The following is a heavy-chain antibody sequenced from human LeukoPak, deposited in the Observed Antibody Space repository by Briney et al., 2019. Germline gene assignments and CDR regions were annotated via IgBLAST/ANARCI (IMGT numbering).Heavy chain of an antibody. D-gene: IGHD3-16*02. Sequence: PGGSLRLSCAASGFTFSSYWMSWVRQAPGKGLEWVANIKQDGSEKYYVDSVKGRFTISRDNAKNSLYLQMNSLRAEDTAVYYCASSLSSRAFDIWGQGTMVTVSS. CDR3: ASSLSSRAFDI. V-gene: IGHV3-7*03. CDR2: IKQDGSEK. J-gene: IGHJ3*02. CDR1: GFTFSSYW.